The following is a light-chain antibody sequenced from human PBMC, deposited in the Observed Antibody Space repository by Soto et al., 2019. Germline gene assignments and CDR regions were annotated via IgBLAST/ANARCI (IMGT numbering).Light chain of an antibody. CDR2: ENS. J-gene: IGLJ2*01. CDR3: GTWDSSLSAVV. V-gene: IGLV1-51*02. CDR1: SSNIGNYL. Sequence: QSVLTQPPSVSAAPGQKVTISCSGSSSNIGNYLVSWYQRLPGTAPKLLIHENSKRPSGIPDRFSGSKSGTSATLGITGLQIGDEAEYYCGTWDSSLSAVVFGGGTKVTVL.